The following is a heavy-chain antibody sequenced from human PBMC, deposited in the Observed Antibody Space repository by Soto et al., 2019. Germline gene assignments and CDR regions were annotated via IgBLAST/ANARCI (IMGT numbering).Heavy chain of an antibody. J-gene: IGHJ4*02. CDR3: ARAGIHSSSWIFDY. V-gene: IGHV6-1*01. CDR2: TYYRSKWYN. D-gene: IGHD6-13*01. Sequence: PSQTLSLTCAISGDSVSSNSAAWNWIRQSPSRGLEWLGRTYYRSKWYNDYAVSVKSRISVNPDTSKTQFSLQLNSVTPEDTAVYYCARAGIHSSSWIFDYWGQGALVTVSS. CDR1: GDSVSSNSAA.